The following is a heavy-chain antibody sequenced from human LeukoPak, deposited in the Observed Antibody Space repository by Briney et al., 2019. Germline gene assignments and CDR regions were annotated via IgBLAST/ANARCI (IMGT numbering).Heavy chain of an antibody. CDR1: GGSFSGYY. J-gene: IGHJ3*02. CDR2: IYYSGST. Sequence: PSETLSLTCAVYGGSFSGYYWSWIRQPPGKGLEWIGSIYYSGSTYYNPSLKSRVTISVDTSKNQFSLKLSSVTAADTAVYYCARDCSGGSCYSSVDAFDIWGQGTMVTVSS. V-gene: IGHV4-34*01. CDR3: ARDCSGGSCYSSVDAFDI. D-gene: IGHD2-15*01.